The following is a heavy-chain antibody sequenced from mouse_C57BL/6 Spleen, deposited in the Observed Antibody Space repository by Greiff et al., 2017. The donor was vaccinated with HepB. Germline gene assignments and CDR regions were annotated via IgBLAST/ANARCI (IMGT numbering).Heavy chain of an antibody. CDR2: IYPGDGDT. Sequence: VKLMESGPELVKPGASVKISCKASGYAFSSSWMNWVKQRPGKGLEWIGRIYPGDGDTNYNGKFKGKATLTADKSSSTAYMQLSSLTSEDSAVYFCARSGPYYAMDYWGQGTSVTVSS. V-gene: IGHV1-82*01. CDR3: ARSGPYYAMDY. J-gene: IGHJ4*01. CDR1: GYAFSSSW. D-gene: IGHD4-1*01.